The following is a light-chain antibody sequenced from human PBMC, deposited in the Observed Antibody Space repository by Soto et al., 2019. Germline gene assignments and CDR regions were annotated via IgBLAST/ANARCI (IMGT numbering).Light chain of an antibody. CDR1: QSVSSSY. CDR3: QQYGSSPVT. Sequence: EIVLTQSPGTLSLSPGERATLSCRASQSVSSSYLAWYQQKPGQAPRLLIYGASSRATGIPDRFSGSGSGTDFTLTISRLEPEEFAVYYCQQYGSSPVTFGQGTRLEMK. V-gene: IGKV3-20*01. CDR2: GAS. J-gene: IGKJ5*01.